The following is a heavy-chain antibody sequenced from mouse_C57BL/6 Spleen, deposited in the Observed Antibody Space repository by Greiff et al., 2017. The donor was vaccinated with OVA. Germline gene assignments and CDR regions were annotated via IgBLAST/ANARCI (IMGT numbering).Heavy chain of an antibody. CDR1: GYAFSSSW. Sequence: VKLQQSGPELVKPGASVKISCKASGYAFSSSWMNWVKQRPGKGLEWIGRIYPGDGDTNYNGKFKGKATLTADKSSSTAYMQLSSLTSEDSAVYFCARRVLKVPYYFDYWGQGTTLTVSS. CDR2: IYPGDGDT. J-gene: IGHJ2*01. D-gene: IGHD2-14*01. V-gene: IGHV1-82*01. CDR3: ARRVLKVPYYFDY.